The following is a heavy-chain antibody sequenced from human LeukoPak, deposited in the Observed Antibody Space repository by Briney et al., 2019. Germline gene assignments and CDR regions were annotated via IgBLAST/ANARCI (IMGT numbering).Heavy chain of an antibody. CDR3: ASLLTQYDAFDI. V-gene: IGHV3-7*03. CDR1: GFTFSSYW. CDR2: IKEDGSEK. Sequence: PGGSLRLSCAASGFTFSSYWMSWVRQAPGKGPELVANIKEDGSEKSYVDSVKGRFTISRDNAKNSLYLQMNSLRAEDTALYYCASLLTQYDAFDIWGQGTMVTVSS. J-gene: IGHJ3*02. D-gene: IGHD2-15*01.